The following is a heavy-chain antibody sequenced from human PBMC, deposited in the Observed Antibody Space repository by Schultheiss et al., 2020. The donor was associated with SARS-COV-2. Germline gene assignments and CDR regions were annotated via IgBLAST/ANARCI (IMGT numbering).Heavy chain of an antibody. Sequence: GGSLRLSCVASGFTLSTYSMHWVRQAPGQGLEWMGWISAYNGNTNYAQKLQGRVTMTTDTSTSTAYMELRSLRSDDTAVYYCARDASGWYYYYGMDVWGQGTTVTVSS. CDR3: ARDASGWYYYYGMDV. CDR2: ISAYNGNT. D-gene: IGHD6-19*01. V-gene: IGHV1-18*01. CDR1: GFTLSTYS. J-gene: IGHJ6*02.